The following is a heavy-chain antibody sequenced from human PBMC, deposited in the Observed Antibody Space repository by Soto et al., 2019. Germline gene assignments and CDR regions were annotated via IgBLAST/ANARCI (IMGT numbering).Heavy chain of an antibody. CDR2: IYNNGNT. D-gene: IGHD6-19*01. CDR3: ARCGFFYSIGWYGSFDY. J-gene: IGHJ4*02. Sequence: QVQLQESGPGLVKPSETLSLTCTVSGGSISSYYWSWIRQPPGKGLEWIGYIYNNGNTNDNPSLKSRVTISIDTSKNQFSLKLSSVTAADAAVYYCARCGFFYSIGWYGSFDYWGQGTLVTVSS. CDR1: GGSISSYY. V-gene: IGHV4-59*08.